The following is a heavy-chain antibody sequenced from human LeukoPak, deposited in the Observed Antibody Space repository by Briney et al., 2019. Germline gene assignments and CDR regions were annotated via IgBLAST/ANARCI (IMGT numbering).Heavy chain of an antibody. CDR3: AAREYYYDSSGYSGDAFDI. CDR2: ISGSGGST. D-gene: IGHD3-22*01. V-gene: IGHV3-23*01. Sequence: GGSLRLSCAASGFTFNNYAMSWVRQAPGKGLEWVSAISGSGGSTYYADSVKGRFTISRDNSKNTLYLQMNSLRAEDTAVYYCAAREYYYDSSGYSGDAFDIWGQGTMVTVSS. J-gene: IGHJ3*02. CDR1: GFTFNNYA.